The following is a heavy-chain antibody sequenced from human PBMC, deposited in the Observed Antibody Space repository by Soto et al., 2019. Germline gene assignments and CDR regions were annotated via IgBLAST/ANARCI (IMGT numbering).Heavy chain of an antibody. CDR2: ISTYNGDR. D-gene: IGHD1-26*01. J-gene: IGHJ4*02. CDR3: ARSRAGGTWEQYPSFYFDY. CDR1: GYTFTNYG. Sequence: ASVKVSCKASGYTFTNYGISWVRQAPGQWRECLGWISTYNGDRDFAQKVQGRVTMTTDTSTTTAYMELRSLRSSDTAVYYCARSRAGGTWEQYPSFYFDYWGQGALVTVSS. V-gene: IGHV1-18*01.